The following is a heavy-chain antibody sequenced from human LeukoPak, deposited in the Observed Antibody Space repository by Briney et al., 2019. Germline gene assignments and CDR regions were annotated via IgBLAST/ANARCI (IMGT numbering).Heavy chain of an antibody. D-gene: IGHD2-8*01. CDR2: IFYSGST. CDR3: ASAAVLMVYEAPTQSWFDP. V-gene: IGHV4-39*07. J-gene: IGHJ5*02. Sequence: PETLSLTCTVTGGSLSTSSYYWGLVRQPPGKGLEWVGSIFYSGSTYYNPSLKSRVTISVDTSKNQFSLKLSSVTAADTAVYYCASAAVLMVYEAPTQSWFDPWGQGTLVTVSS. CDR1: GGSLSTSSYY.